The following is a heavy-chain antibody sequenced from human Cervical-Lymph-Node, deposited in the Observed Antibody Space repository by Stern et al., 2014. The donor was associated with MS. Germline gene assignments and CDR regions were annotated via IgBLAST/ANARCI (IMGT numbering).Heavy chain of an antibody. CDR2: IKSHADGGTT. J-gene: IGHJ4*02. D-gene: IGHD1-7*01. V-gene: IGHV3-15*01. CDR1: GFIFKNAW. Sequence: EVQLVESGGGLVKPGESLRLSCAASGFIFKNAWMNWVRQAPGKGLEWVGRIKSHADGGTTDYAAPLKGRFIISRDDSKNTLYLQLNGLKSEDSAVYFCSTGTSPIDYWGQGTQITVAS. CDR3: STGTSPIDY.